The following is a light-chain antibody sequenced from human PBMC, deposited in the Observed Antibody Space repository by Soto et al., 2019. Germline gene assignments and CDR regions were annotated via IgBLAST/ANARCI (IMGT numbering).Light chain of an antibody. V-gene: IGKV2-30*02. CDR3: VQSTYWPYT. CDR1: QSLVHSDGNTY. Sequence: DVVMTQSPLSLPVTLGQPASISCRPSQSLVHSDGNTYLNWFQQRPGQSPRRLIYKVSNRDSGVPSRISGSGSSTDFTPEISRVEADDVGIYFCVQSTYWPYTFGQGTKLEIK. J-gene: IGKJ2*01. CDR2: KVS.